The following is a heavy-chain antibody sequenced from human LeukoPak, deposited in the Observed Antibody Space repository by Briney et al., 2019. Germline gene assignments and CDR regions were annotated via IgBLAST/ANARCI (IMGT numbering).Heavy chain of an antibody. CDR2: ISPGGGTT. CDR1: GFAFGSEA. CDR3: AKDGAARAGTSYYFDY. J-gene: IGHJ4*02. Sequence: PGGSLRLSCAVSGFAFGSEAMSWVRQPPARGLEWVASISPGGGTTYYADYVKGRFTISRDNSKNTLYLQMNSLRAEDTAVYYCAKDGAARAGTSYYFDYWGQGTLVTVSS. D-gene: IGHD6-6*01. V-gene: IGHV3-23*01.